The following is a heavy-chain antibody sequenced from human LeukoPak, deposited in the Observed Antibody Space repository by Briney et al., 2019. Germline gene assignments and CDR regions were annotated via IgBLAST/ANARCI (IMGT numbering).Heavy chain of an antibody. J-gene: IGHJ4*02. V-gene: IGHV3-33*03. CDR1: GFTFSSYG. CDR2: IWYDGSNK. Sequence: GGSLRLSCAASGFTFSSYGMHWVRQAPGKGLEWVAVIWYDGSNKYYADSVKGRFTISRDNARNSLYLQMNSLRADDTAVYYCANSNWSPFDHWGQGTLVTVSS. D-gene: IGHD1-20*01. CDR3: ANSNWSPFDH.